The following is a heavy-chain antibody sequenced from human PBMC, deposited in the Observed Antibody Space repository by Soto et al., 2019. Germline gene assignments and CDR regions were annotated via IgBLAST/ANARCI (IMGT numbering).Heavy chain of an antibody. CDR3: ARVRITMVRGVFNWFDP. J-gene: IGHJ5*02. CDR2: INPNSGGT. D-gene: IGHD3-10*01. CDR1: GYTVTGYY. Sequence: ASVKVSCKASGYTVTGYYMHCVRQAPGQVLEWMGWINPNSGGTNYAQKFQGRVTMTRDTSISTAYMELSRLRSDDTAVYYCARVRITMVRGVFNWFDPWGQGTLVTVSS. V-gene: IGHV1-2*02.